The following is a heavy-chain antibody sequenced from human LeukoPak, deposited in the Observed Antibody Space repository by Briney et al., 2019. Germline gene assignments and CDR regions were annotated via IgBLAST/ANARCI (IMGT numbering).Heavy chain of an antibody. CDR1: GYSISTGYY. V-gene: IGHV4-38-2*02. CDR2: SYYSRTT. J-gene: IGHJ3*02. Sequence: SETLSLTCTVSGYSISTGYYRGWIRQPPGKGLEWIATSYYSRTTFYNPSLKSRVTISLDKAKNLFSLQLTSVTAADPAVYYFARDYPIAVEGTTRAFDIWGQGTMVTVPS. CDR3: ARDYPIAVEGTTRAFDI. D-gene: IGHD6-19*01.